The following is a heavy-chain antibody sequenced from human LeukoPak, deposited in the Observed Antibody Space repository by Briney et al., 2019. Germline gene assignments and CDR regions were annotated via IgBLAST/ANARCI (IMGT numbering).Heavy chain of an antibody. J-gene: IGHJ4*02. CDR2: ISSSSSYI. Sequence: PGGSLRLSCAASGFTFSSYSMNWVRQAPGKGLEWVSSISSSSSYISYADSVKGRFTISRDDAKNSLYLQMNSLRAEDTAVYYCVRDHLYAFDYWGQGTLVTVSS. V-gene: IGHV3-21*01. CDR1: GFTFSSYS. D-gene: IGHD2-8*01. CDR3: VRDHLYAFDY.